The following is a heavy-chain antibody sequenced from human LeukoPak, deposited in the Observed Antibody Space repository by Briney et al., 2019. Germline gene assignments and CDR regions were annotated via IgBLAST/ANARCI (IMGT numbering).Heavy chain of an antibody. Sequence: ASVKVSCKAFGYTFTGYYIQWMRQAPGQGLEWMGRINPNNGVINYAPDFQGRVTMTRVTSINTVYMELSRLRSDDTAVYYCARGRGGSGYLFDYWGQGTLVAVSS. CDR3: ARGRGGSGYLFDY. CDR1: GYTFTGYY. J-gene: IGHJ4*02. CDR2: INPNNGVI. D-gene: IGHD3-22*01. V-gene: IGHV1-2*06.